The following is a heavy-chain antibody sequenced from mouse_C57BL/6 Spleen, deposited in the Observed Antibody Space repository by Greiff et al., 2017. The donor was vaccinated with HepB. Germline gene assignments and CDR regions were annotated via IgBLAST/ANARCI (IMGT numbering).Heavy chain of an antibody. V-gene: IGHV1-15*01. CDR3: TRSDYGSSYRYFDV. J-gene: IGHJ1*03. D-gene: IGHD1-1*01. Sequence: VQLQQSGAELVRPGASVTLSCKASGYTFTDYEMHWVKQTPVHGLEWIGAIDPETGGTAYNQKFKGKAILTADKSSSTAYMGLRSLTSEDSAVYYCTRSDYGSSYRYFDVWGTGTTVTVSS. CDR2: IDPETGGT. CDR1: GYTFTDYE.